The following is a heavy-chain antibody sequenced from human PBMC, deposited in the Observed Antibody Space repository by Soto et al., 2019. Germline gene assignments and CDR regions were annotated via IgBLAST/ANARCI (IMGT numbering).Heavy chain of an antibody. V-gene: IGHV3-48*02. J-gene: IGHJ4*02. Sequence: PGGSLRLSCAASGFTFNSYSMNWVRQAPGKGLEWVSYISSGTSIIYYADSVKGRFTISRDNTKISMYLQMNGLRDEDTAVYYCARGPSIAVAVRFDYWGQGALVTVSS. CDR1: GFTFNSYS. D-gene: IGHD6-19*01. CDR2: ISSGTSII. CDR3: ARGPSIAVAVRFDY.